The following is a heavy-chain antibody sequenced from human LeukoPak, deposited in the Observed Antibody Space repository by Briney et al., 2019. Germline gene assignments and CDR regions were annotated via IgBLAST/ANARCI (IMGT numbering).Heavy chain of an antibody. CDR3: ARGSSSWYYLESGWFDP. CDR1: GGSSSGYY. CDR2: INHSGST. V-gene: IGHV4-34*01. Sequence: SETLSLTCAVYGGSSSGYYWSWIRQPPGKGLEWIGEINHSGSTNYNPSLKSRVTISVDTSKNQFSLKLSSVTAADTAVYYCARGSSSWYYLESGWFDPWGQGTLVTVSS. D-gene: IGHD6-13*01. J-gene: IGHJ5*02.